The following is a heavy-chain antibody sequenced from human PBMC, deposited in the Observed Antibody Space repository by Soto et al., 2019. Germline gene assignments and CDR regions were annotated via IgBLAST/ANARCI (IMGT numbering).Heavy chain of an antibody. V-gene: IGHV4-39*01. CDR1: GDSFSSSTSY. D-gene: IGHD6-19*01. Sequence: SETLSLTCTVSGDSFSSSTSYWGWLRQPPGKGLEWIGSIFPPGSTYYNPSFLSRLTISIDMSKNQFSLKLTSVTAADTAVYYCARRPVGGTIDYWGQGALVTVSS. CDR2: IFPPGST. J-gene: IGHJ4*02. CDR3: ARRPVGGTIDY.